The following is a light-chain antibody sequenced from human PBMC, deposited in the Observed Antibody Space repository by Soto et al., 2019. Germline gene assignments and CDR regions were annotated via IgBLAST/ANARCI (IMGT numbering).Light chain of an antibody. CDR1: QGISNW. CDR2: TGS. J-gene: IGKJ4*01. V-gene: IGKV1-12*01. Sequence: DIQMTQSPSSVSASVGDRVSITCRASQGISNWLAWYQQKPGRAPKLLIYTGSSLQSGVPSRFGGPGTGTYFTLTIISPQPEDVAPYYWQQANSFPLTFGGGPKVEIK. CDR3: QQANSFPLT.